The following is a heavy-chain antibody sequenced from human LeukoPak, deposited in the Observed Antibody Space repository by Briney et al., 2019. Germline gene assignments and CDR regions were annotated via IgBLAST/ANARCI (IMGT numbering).Heavy chain of an antibody. CDR3: ARERDLGELRLSGMDV. CDR2: IYSGGST. Sequence: PGGSLRLSCAASGFTFSNHAMSWVRQAPGKGLEWVSVIYSGGSTYYADSVKGRFTISRHNSKNTLYLQMNSLRAEDTAVYYCARERDLGELRLSGMDVWGQGTTVTVSS. D-gene: IGHD5-12*01. V-gene: IGHV3-53*04. J-gene: IGHJ6*02. CDR1: GFTFSNHA.